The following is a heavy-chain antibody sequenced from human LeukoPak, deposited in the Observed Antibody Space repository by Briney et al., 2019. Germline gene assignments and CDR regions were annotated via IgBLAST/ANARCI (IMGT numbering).Heavy chain of an antibody. CDR1: GGTFSSYA. J-gene: IGHJ4*02. Sequence: GASVKVSCKASGGTFSSYAISWVRQAPGQGLEWMGWISAYNGNTNYAQKLQGRVTMTTDTSTSTAYMELRSLRSDDTAVYYCARDSPSITMVRGVPDYWGQGTLVTVSS. V-gene: IGHV1-18*01. D-gene: IGHD3-10*01. CDR3: ARDSPSITMVRGVPDY. CDR2: ISAYNGNT.